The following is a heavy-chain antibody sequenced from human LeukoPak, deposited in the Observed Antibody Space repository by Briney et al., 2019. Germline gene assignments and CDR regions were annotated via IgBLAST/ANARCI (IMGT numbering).Heavy chain of an antibody. J-gene: IGHJ5*02. V-gene: IGHV1-18*01. Sequence: ASVKVSCKASGYTFTSYGISWVRQAPGQGLEWMGWISAYNGNTNYAQKLQGRVTMTTDTSTSTAYMELRSLRSDDTAVYYCARRSSSIAAQTNWFDPWGQGTLVTVSS. CDR1: GYTFTSYG. D-gene: IGHD6-6*01. CDR3: ARRSSSIAAQTNWFDP. CDR2: ISAYNGNT.